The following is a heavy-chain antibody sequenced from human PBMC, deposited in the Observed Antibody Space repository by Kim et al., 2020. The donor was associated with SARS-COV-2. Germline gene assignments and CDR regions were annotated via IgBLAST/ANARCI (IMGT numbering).Heavy chain of an antibody. J-gene: IGHJ6*02. V-gene: IGHV3-7*03. CDR2: IKQDGSEK. Sequence: GGSLRLSCAASGFTFSSYWMSWVRQAPGKGLEWVANIKQDGSEKYYVDSVKGRFTISRDNAKNSLYLQMNSLRAEDTAVYYCARDHSGSYTLYPYYYYYGMDVWGQGTTVTVSS. CDR1: GFTFSSYW. D-gene: IGHD1-26*01. CDR3: ARDHSGSYTLYPYYYYYGMDV.